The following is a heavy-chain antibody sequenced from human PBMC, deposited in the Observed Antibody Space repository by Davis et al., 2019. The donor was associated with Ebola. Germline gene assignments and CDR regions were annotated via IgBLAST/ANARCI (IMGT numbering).Heavy chain of an antibody. Sequence: MPSETLSLTCTVSGASISTGGYYWTWIRQHPGKGLEWIGSLYYSGSTYYNPSLKSRVTISLDTSKNQFSLKLSSVTAADTAVYYCARPGEHNWFDPWGQGTLVTVSS. CDR1: GASISTGGYY. V-gene: IGHV4-31*03. CDR2: LYYSGST. J-gene: IGHJ5*02. CDR3: ARPGEHNWFDP. D-gene: IGHD7-27*01.